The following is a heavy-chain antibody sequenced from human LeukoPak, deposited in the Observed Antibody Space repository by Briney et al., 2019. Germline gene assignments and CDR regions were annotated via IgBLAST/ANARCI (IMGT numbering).Heavy chain of an antibody. CDR2: ISYDGTNK. CDR3: ARGVQPYDFWSGYYPRYRGDWFDP. J-gene: IGHJ5*02. V-gene: IGHV3-30*03. Sequence: GGSLRLSCAASGFTFSSYSMNWVRQAPVKGLEWVAVISYDGTNKYYADSVKGRFTISRDNSKNTLYLQMNSLRAEDTAVFYCARGVQPYDFWSGYYPRYRGDWFDPWGQGTLVTVSS. D-gene: IGHD3-3*01. CDR1: GFTFSSYS.